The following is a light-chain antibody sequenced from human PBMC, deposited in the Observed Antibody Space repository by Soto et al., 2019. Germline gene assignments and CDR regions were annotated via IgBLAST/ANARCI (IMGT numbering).Light chain of an antibody. V-gene: IGKV1-39*01. CDR3: QQSYNTPFT. J-gene: IGKJ3*01. Sequence: DIEMTQSPPSLSASVGDRVTITCRASETTALYLNWYQQKPGKAPKLLIRAASRLETGVPARFSGSGFGTAFTLTITALQPEDVATYYCQQSYNTPFTFGPGTTVDV. CDR1: ETTALY. CDR2: AAS.